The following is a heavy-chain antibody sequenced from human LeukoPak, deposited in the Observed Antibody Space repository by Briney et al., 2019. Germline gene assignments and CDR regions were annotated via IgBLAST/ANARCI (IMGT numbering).Heavy chain of an antibody. CDR1: GFTFSSYG. CDR3: AKDLCSSSAAYDMDV. J-gene: IGHJ6*02. CDR2: ISYDGGKK. D-gene: IGHD6-13*01. Sequence: GRSLRLSCAASGFTFSSYGMHWVRQAPGKGLEWVALISYDGGKKDYADSVKGRFTISRDSSQNTLYLQMNSLRAEDTAVYYCAKDLCSSSAAYDMDVWGQGTTVTVSS. V-gene: IGHV3-30*18.